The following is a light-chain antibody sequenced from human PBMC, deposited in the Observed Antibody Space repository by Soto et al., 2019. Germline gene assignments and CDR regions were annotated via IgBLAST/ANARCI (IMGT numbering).Light chain of an antibody. J-gene: IGKJ2*01. Sequence: DIVLTQSPDSLAVSLGERATINCKSSQNVLYKSNNENYLAWFQQKPGPPPKLLIYWASTRKSGVPDRFTGSGSGSEFTLTISSLQAEDVAVSYCQQYYNTPPYTFGQGTKLEI. CDR1: QNVLYKSNNENY. CDR3: QQYYNTPPYT. CDR2: WAS. V-gene: IGKV4-1*01.